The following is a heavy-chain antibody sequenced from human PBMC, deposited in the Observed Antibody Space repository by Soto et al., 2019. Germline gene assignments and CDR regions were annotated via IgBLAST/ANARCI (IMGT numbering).Heavy chain of an antibody. J-gene: IGHJ4*01. V-gene: IGHV3-23*01. CDR2: ILGSGSNT. Sequence: GWSLRRSCAASGFTFSNYAMSWLRQAPGKGPEWVSTILGSGSNTYYPDSVKGRFTISRDNSRNTVDLQLNSLRAEDTAVYYCARYIVGPYYFDYWGHGT. D-gene: IGHD1-26*01. CDR3: ARYIVGPYYFDY. CDR1: GFTFSNYA.